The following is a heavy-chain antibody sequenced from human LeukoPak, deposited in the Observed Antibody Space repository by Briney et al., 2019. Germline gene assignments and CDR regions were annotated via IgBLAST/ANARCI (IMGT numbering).Heavy chain of an antibody. CDR1: GITFSSYG. V-gene: IGHV3-23*01. D-gene: IGHD2-15*01. Sequence: PGGSLRLSCAASGITFSSYGMSWIRQAPGKGLEWVSSISHTGGSPYYADSVKGRFTISRDNAKNSLYLQMNSLRAEDTAVYYCARVLRYCSGGNCYSGGLGYMDVWGKGTTVTISS. J-gene: IGHJ6*03. CDR2: ISHTGGSP. CDR3: ARVLRYCSGGNCYSGGLGYMDV.